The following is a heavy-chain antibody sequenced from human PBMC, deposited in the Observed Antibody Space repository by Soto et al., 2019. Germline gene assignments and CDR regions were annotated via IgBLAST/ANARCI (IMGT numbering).Heavy chain of an antibody. D-gene: IGHD6-19*01. CDR3: ARIDGGSSGWFSY. J-gene: IGHJ4*02. Sequence: QVHLQESGPGLVKPSQTLSLTCTVSGGSISSGGYYWIWIRQHPGKGMEWIGNIYYSGSTYYNPSLKNRVSITVDTSKNQLALRLSSVTAADTAVYSCARIDGGSSGWFSYWGQGTLVTVSS. CDR2: IYYSGST. CDR1: GGSISSGGYY. V-gene: IGHV4-31*03.